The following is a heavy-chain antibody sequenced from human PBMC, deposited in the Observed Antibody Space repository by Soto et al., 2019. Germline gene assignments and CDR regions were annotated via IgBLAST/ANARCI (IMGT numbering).Heavy chain of an antibody. Sequence: QVQLVQSGAEVKKSGASVKVSCKASRYTFTSYDINWVRQATGQGLEWMGWMNPNSGNTGYAQKFQGRITMTRNTSINTAYMELSSLRSEDTAVYYCARGQEVWWNAGPLGLHDFDVWGQGTTVTVSS. V-gene: IGHV1-8*01. J-gene: IGHJ6*02. CDR1: RYTFTSYD. CDR3: ARGQEVWWNAGPLGLHDFDV. CDR2: MNPNSGNT. D-gene: IGHD3-16*01.